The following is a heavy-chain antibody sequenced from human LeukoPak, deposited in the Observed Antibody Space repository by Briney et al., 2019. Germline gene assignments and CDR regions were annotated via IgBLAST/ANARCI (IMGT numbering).Heavy chain of an antibody. D-gene: IGHD4-17*01. CDR2: VNVYNGNT. CDR3: AESLYGDLRYGTGV. V-gene: IGHV1-18*01. J-gene: IGHJ6*02. CDR1: GYTFTSHI. Sequence: ASVKVSCKTSGYTFTSHIITWVRQAPGQGLEWMGWVNVYNGNTNYAQRLQGRVTMTADTSTSTAYMDLRGLRSDDTAVYYCAESLYGDLRYGTGVWGQGTTVTVSS.